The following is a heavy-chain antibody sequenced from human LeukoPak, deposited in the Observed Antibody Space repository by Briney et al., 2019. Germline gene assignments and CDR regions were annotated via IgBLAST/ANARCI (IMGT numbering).Heavy chain of an antibody. Sequence: GGSLRLSCAASGFTFSSYAMSWVRQAPGKGLEWVSAISGSGGSTYYADSVKGRFTISRDNSKNTLYLQMNSLRAEDTAVYYCARGRYIYGGAVGDYFDYWGQGTLVTVSS. J-gene: IGHJ4*02. CDR2: ISGSGGST. D-gene: IGHD3-3*02. CDR1: GFTFSSYA. V-gene: IGHV3-23*01. CDR3: ARGRYIYGGAVGDYFDY.